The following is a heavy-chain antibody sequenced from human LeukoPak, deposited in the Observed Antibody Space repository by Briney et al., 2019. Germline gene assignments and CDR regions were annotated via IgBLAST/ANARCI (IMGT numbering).Heavy chain of an antibody. CDR2: ISNSGSTT. J-gene: IGHJ4*02. D-gene: IGHD7-27*01. Sequence: PGGSLRLSCAASGFTFSNYAMSWVRQAPGKGLEWVSAISNSGSTTYYADSVKGRFTISRDNAKNTLYLQMNSLRVEDTAVYYCAKLTGDDGNWGQGTLVTVSS. V-gene: IGHV3-23*01. CDR1: GFTFSNYA. CDR3: AKLTGDDGN.